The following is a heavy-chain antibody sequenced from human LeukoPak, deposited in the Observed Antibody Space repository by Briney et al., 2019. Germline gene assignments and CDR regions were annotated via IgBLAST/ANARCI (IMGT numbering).Heavy chain of an antibody. J-gene: IGHJ4*02. CDR2: ISGSGGST. V-gene: IGHV3-23*01. Sequence: PGGSLRLSCAASGFTFSSYGMSWVRQAPGKGLEWVSAISGSGGSTYYADSVKGRFTISRDNSKNTLYLQMNSLRAEDTAVYYCAKDLNRIAAAGTGDWGQGTLVTVSS. CDR1: GFTFSSYG. D-gene: IGHD6-13*01. CDR3: AKDLNRIAAAGTGD.